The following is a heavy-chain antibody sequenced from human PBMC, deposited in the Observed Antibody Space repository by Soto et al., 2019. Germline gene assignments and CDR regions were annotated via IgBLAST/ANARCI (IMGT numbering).Heavy chain of an antibody. CDR2: TYYRSRFFS. Sequence: PSQTLSLTCAISGDSVSSYSAAWNWIRQSPSGGLEWLGRTYYRSRFFSDYAESVKSRIIINPDTSKNQFSLQLKSVTPEDTAVYYCERDRYSSSGWFDPWGQGTPVTVPS. V-gene: IGHV6-1*01. J-gene: IGHJ5*02. CDR1: GDSVSSYSAA. CDR3: ERDRYSSSGWFDP. D-gene: IGHD3-10*01.